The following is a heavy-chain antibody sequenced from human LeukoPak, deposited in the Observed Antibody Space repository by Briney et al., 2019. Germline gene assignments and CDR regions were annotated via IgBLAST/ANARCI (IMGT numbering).Heavy chain of an antibody. CDR2: ISGSGGST. V-gene: IGHV3-23*01. Sequence: GGSLRLSCAASGFTFSSYAMSWVRQAPGKGLEWVSAISGSGGSTYYADSVKGRFTISRDRSKNTLYLQMYSLRAEDTAVFYCAKHDSSGYYFDYWGQGTLVTVSS. CDR1: GFTFSSYA. CDR3: AKHDSSGYYFDY. J-gene: IGHJ4*02. D-gene: IGHD3-22*01.